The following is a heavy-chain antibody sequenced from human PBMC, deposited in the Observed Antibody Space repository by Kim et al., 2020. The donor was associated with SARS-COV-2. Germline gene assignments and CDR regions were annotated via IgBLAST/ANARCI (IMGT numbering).Heavy chain of an antibody. J-gene: IGHJ3*02. CDR3: AKDLTPIPDAFDI. D-gene: IGHD2-21*02. Sequence: YADSVKGRFTSSRDNSKDTLYLQMNSLRAEDTAVYYCAKDLTPIPDAFDIWGQGTMVTVSS. V-gene: IGHV3-23*01.